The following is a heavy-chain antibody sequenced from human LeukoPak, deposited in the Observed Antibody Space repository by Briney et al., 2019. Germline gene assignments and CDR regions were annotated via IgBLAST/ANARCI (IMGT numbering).Heavy chain of an antibody. V-gene: IGHV5-51*01. J-gene: IGHJ5*02. CDR3: GRRKFTGPWSDP. CDR1: GDPFATDW. Sequence: GESLQISCKGSGDPFATDWIGWVRQLPGKGLEWMGVIHPGDSRTRYNPSFQGQITISADRSISTAYLQWSSLKASDTGMYYCGRRKFTGPWSDPWGQGTLVTVSS. D-gene: IGHD1-14*01. CDR2: IHPGDSRT.